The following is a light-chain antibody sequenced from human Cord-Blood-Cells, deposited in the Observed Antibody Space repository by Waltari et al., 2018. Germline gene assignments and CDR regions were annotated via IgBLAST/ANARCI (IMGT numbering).Light chain of an antibody. V-gene: IGKV1-33*01. Sequence: DIQMTKSPSSLSASVGDRVTITCQASQDISNYLNCYQQKPGKDPKLLIYDASNLETGVPSRFSGSGSGTDFTFTISSLQPEDIATYYCQQYDNLPYTFGQGTKLEIK. CDR3: QQYDNLPYT. CDR2: DAS. CDR1: QDISNY. J-gene: IGKJ2*01.